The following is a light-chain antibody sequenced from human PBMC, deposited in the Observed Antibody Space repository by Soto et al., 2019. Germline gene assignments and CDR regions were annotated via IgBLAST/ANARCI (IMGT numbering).Light chain of an antibody. J-gene: IGKJ4*01. Sequence: DIPMTQSPSSLSASVGDRVTITCRASQSIGSYLNWYQQQPGKAPKLLIYAASALQSGAPSRFSGSGSGTDFTLTISSLQPEDFATYYCQHSYNIFRTFGGGTRVEVK. V-gene: IGKV1-39*01. CDR1: QSIGSY. CDR2: AAS. CDR3: QHSYNIFRT.